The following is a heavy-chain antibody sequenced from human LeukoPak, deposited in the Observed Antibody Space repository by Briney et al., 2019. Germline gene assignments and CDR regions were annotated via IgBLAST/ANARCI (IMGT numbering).Heavy chain of an antibody. CDR2: IKSKTDGGTT. Sequence: PGGSLRLSCAASGFTFSNAWMSWVRQAPGKGVEWVGRIKSKTDGGTTDYAAPGKGRFTISRDDSQNTLYLQMNSLKTEDTAVYYCTTGEWFGELLNWGQGTLVTVSS. CDR1: GFTFSNAW. V-gene: IGHV3-15*01. D-gene: IGHD3-10*01. J-gene: IGHJ4*02. CDR3: TTGEWFGELLN.